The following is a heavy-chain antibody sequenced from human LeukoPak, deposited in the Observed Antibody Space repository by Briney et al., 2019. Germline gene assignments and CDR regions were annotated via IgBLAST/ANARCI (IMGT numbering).Heavy chain of an antibody. D-gene: IGHD2-2*01. Sequence: GGSLRLSCAASGFTFSSYAMSWVRQAPGKGLEWVSAISGSGGSTYYADSVKGRFTISRDNSKSTLYLQMNSLRAEDTAVYYCAKAHMEVPAAPFDYWGQGTLVTVSS. J-gene: IGHJ4*02. CDR3: AKAHMEVPAAPFDY. CDR1: GFTFSSYA. CDR2: ISGSGGST. V-gene: IGHV3-23*01.